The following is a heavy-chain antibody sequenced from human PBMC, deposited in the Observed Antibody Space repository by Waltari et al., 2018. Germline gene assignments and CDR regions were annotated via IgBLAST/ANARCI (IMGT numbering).Heavy chain of an antibody. CDR2: IYYSGST. CDR3: ARGSVATSFDY. CDR1: GGSLSSSSYY. J-gene: IGHJ4*02. D-gene: IGHD5-12*01. V-gene: IGHV4-39*01. Sequence: QLQLQESGPGLGKPSETVSLTCTVPGGSLSSSSYYWGWIRQPPGKGLEWIGSIYYSGSTYYNPSLKSRVTISVDTSKNQFSLKLSSVTAADTAVYYCARGSVATSFDYWGQGTLVTVSS.